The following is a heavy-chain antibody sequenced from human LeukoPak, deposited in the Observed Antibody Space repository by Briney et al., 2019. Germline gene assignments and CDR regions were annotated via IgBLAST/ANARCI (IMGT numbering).Heavy chain of an antibody. D-gene: IGHD3-9*01. CDR1: GFTFRTYA. J-gene: IGHJ6*02. CDR3: ARDILTGYSSYYYYGMDV. CDR2: ISSSSSYI. Sequence: GGSLRLSCVASGFTFRTYAMSWVRQAPGKGLEWVSSISSSSSYIYYADSVKGRFTISRDNAKNSLYLQMNSLRAEDTAVYYCARDILTGYSSYYYYGMDVWGQGTTVTVSS. V-gene: IGHV3-21*01.